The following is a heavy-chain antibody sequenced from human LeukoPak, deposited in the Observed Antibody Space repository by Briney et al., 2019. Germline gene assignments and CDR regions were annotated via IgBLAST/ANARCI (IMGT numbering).Heavy chain of an antibody. Sequence: PGRSLRLSCAASGFTFSSYAMHWVRQAPGKGLEWVAVISYDGSNKYYADSVKGRFTISRDNSKNTLYLQMNSLRAEDTAVYYCARGRAGSGSYRLGDFQHWGQGTLVTVSS. CDR3: ARGRAGSGSYRLGDFQH. D-gene: IGHD3-10*01. J-gene: IGHJ1*01. CDR1: GFTFSSYA. V-gene: IGHV3-30-3*01. CDR2: ISYDGSNK.